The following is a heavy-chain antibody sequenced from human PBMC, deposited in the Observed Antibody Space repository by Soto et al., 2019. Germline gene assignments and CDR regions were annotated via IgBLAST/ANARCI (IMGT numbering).Heavy chain of an antibody. V-gene: IGHV1-18*01. CDR1: GYTFTTHG. CDR2: VAGENGHR. Sequence: QVQLVQSGAEVKKPGASVKVACKASGYTFTTHGIIWVRQAPGQGLEWMGWVAGENGHRNYAQSLQGRVTMTTDTSTNTAYMELRSLRSDDTAVYYCARDLGYCRGGPCYREWFDPWGQGNLVTVSS. CDR3: ARDLGYCRGGPCYREWFDP. J-gene: IGHJ5*02. D-gene: IGHD2-15*01.